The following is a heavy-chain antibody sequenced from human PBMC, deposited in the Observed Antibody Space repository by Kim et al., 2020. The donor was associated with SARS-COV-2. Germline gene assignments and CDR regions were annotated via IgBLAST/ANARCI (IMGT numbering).Heavy chain of an antibody. CDR2: ISYDGSNK. CDR1: GFTFSSYG. J-gene: IGHJ6*02. V-gene: IGHV3-33*05. CDR3: ARAPTYYYDSSGYYLSVSYYGMDV. Sequence: GGSLRLSCAASGFTFSSYGMHWVRQAPGKGLEWVAVISYDGSNKYYADSVKGRFTISRDNSKNTLYLQMNSLRAEDTAVYYCARAPTYYYDSSGYYLSVSYYGMDVWGQGTTVTVSS. D-gene: IGHD3-22*01.